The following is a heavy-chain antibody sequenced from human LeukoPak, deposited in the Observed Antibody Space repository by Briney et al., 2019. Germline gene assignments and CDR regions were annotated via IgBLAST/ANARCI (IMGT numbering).Heavy chain of an antibody. CDR1: GGSLSSSSYY. CDR3: ARGDYSAVAGNPEYFQH. Sequence: SETLSLTCTVSGGSLSSSSYYWSWIRQPPGKGLEWIGSIYYSGSTYYNPSRKSRVTISVDTSKNQFSLKLSSVTAADTAVYYCARGDYSAVAGNPEYFQHWGQGTLVTVSS. J-gene: IGHJ1*01. CDR2: IYYSGST. D-gene: IGHD6-19*01. V-gene: IGHV4-39*07.